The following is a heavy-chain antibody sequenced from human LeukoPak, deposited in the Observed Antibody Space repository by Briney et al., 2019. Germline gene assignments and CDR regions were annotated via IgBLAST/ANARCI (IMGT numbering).Heavy chain of an antibody. CDR1: GGTFSSFV. V-gene: IGHV1-69*13. CDR3: TRDLRGACSGNSCPSGDY. CDR2: IIPVFGTT. J-gene: IGHJ4*02. Sequence: SVKVSCKASGGTFSSFVIGWVRQAPGQGLEWMGGIIPVFGTTHYAQKLQGRVTITADESTSTAYMEVSSLRSEDTAVYYCTRDLRGACSGNSCPSGDYWGQGTLVTVSS. D-gene: IGHD2-15*01.